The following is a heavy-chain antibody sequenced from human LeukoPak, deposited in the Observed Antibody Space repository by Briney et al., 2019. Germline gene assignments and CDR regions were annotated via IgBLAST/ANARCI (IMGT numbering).Heavy chain of an antibody. CDR3: ARLGFCRGDNCLDDY. Sequence: SETLSLTCPVSGASISRYYWSWIRLPPGKGLEWVGYIYYSGGTNYNPSLKSRVTISLDTSKSQYSLKLSSVTATDTAVYYCARLGFCRGDNCLDDYWGQGTLVTVSS. J-gene: IGHJ4*02. D-gene: IGHD2-15*01. CDR2: IYYSGGT. V-gene: IGHV4-59*08. CDR1: GASISRYY.